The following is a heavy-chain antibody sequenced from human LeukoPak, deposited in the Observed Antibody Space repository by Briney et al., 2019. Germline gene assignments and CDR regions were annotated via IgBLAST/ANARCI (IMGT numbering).Heavy chain of an antibody. D-gene: IGHD3-3*01. CDR1: GFTFSDYA. Sequence: GGSLRLSCAASGFTFSDYALGWVRQAPGRGLEWVASLSGSGAGTYYSDSVQGRFTISRDNSKRTLFLQMNSLRAEDTAFYYCAKAELGVDTFFDYWGQGTLVTVSS. CDR3: AKAELGVDTFFDY. V-gene: IGHV3-23*01. J-gene: IGHJ4*02. CDR2: LSGSGAGT.